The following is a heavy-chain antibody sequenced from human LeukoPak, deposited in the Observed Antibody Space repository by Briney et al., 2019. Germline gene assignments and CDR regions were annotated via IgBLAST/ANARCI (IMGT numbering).Heavy chain of an antibody. J-gene: IGHJ4*02. CDR2: INHSGST. V-gene: IGHV4-34*01. CDR1: GGSFSGYY. Sequence: PSETLSLTCAVYGGSFSGYYWSWIRQPPGKGLEWIGEINHSGSTNYNPSLKSRVTISVDTSRNQFSLKLSSVTAADTAVYYCASTEGDIDYWGQGTLVTVSS. D-gene: IGHD2-21*02. CDR3: ASTEGDIDY.